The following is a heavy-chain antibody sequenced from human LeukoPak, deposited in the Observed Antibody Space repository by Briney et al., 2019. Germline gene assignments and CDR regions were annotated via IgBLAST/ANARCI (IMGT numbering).Heavy chain of an antibody. J-gene: IGHJ4*02. CDR2: ISGSGFDT. D-gene: IGHD3-3*01. CDR3: ARDGLLRFLEWSSEIDY. V-gene: IGHV3-23*01. Sequence: GGSLRLSCAASGFTFSSYAMSWVRQAPGKGLEWVSAISGSGFDTFYADSVKGRFTISRDNSKNTLYLQMNSLRAEDTAVYYCARDGLLRFLEWSSEIDYWGQGTLVTVSS. CDR1: GFTFSSYA.